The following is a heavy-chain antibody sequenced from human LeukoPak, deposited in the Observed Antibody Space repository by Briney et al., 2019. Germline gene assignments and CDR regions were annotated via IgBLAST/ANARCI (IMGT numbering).Heavy chain of an antibody. CDR1: GFTFSGYS. CDR3: ASGIQLWLSDY. CDR2: ISSSSSYI. J-gene: IGHJ4*02. V-gene: IGHV3-21*01. D-gene: IGHD5-18*01. Sequence: GGSLRLSCAASGFTFSGYSMNWVRQAPGKGLEWISSISSSSSYIYYADSVKSRFTISRDNAKNSLYLQMNSLRAEDTAVYYCASGIQLWLSDYWGQGTLVTVSS.